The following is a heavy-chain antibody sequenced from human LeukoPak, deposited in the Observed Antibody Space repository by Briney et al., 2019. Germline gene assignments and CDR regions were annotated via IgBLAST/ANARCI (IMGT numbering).Heavy chain of an antibody. CDR3: ARDPGYYGSGRIEFDP. V-gene: IGHV1-69*13. CDR2: IIPIFGTA. Sequence: SVKVSCKASGGTXSSYAISWVRQAPGQGLEWMGGIIPIFGTANYAQKFQGRVTITADESTSTAYMELSSLRSEDTAVYYCARDPGYYGSGRIEFDPWGQGTLVTVSS. D-gene: IGHD3-10*01. CDR1: GGTXSSYA. J-gene: IGHJ5*02.